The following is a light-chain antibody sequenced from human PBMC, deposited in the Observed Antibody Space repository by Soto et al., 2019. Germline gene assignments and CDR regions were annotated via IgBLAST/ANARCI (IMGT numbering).Light chain of an antibody. CDR2: RTS. CDR3: QQYNNWPRAT. V-gene: IGKV3-15*01. CDR1: QSISSN. J-gene: IGKJ4*01. Sequence: EIVMTQSPATLSVSPGERATLSCRASQSISSNLAWYQQKPGQAPRLLMFRTSSRATGFPARFSGSGSGTEFNLTLSSLQSEDFGVYYCQQYNNWPRATFGGGPKVEIK.